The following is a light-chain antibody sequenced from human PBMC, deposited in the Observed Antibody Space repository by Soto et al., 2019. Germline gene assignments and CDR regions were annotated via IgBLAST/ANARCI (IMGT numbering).Light chain of an antibody. CDR2: GAS. CDR1: QSVSDRF. V-gene: IGKV3-20*01. Sequence: EIVLTQSPGTLSLSPGERATLSCRASQSVSDRFLAWYQRKPGQAPRLLIHGASTRATGIPDRFSGSGSGTDFTLTINSLQPEDFATYFCLHVASFPITFGQGTRLEIK. J-gene: IGKJ5*01. CDR3: LHVASFPIT.